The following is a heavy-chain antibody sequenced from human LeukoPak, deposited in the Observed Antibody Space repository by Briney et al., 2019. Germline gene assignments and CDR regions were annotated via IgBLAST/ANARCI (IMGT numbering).Heavy chain of an antibody. J-gene: IGHJ6*03. CDR3: ARVAYPSYYYYYYMDV. V-gene: IGHV1-2*02. Sequence: ASVKVSCKASGYTFTGYYMHWVRQAPGQGLEWMGWINPNSGGTNYAQKFQGRVTMTRDTSISTAYMELSRLRSDDTAVYYCARVAYPSYYYYYYMDVWGKGTTVTVSS. CDR2: INPNSGGT. CDR1: GYTFTGYY.